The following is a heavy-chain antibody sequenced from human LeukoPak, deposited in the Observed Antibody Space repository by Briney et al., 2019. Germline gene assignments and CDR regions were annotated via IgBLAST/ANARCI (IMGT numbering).Heavy chain of an antibody. CDR2: TKNRANSYTT. D-gene: IGHD3-10*01. CDR3: VASIISPSNY. J-gene: IGHJ4*02. CDR1: GFTFNDHY. V-gene: IGHV3-72*01. Sequence: GGSLRLSCATSGFTFNDHYLAWVRQAPGKGLEWVGRTKNRANSYTTEYAASVEGRFTISRDDSKKSLRLQMNSLKTEDTAIYYCVASIISPSNYWGLGTLVTVSS.